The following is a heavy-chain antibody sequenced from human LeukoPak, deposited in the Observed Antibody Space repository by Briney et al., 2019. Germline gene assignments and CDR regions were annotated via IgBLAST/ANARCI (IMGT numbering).Heavy chain of an antibody. CDR1: GFTFSNAW. CDR3: TTDRERYFDWSSPYYFDY. D-gene: IGHD3-9*01. V-gene: IGHV3-15*01. J-gene: IGHJ4*02. CDR2: IKSKTDGGTT. Sequence: GGSLRLSCAASGFTFSNAWMSWVRQAPGKGLEWVGRIKSKTDGGTTDYAAPVKGRFTISRDDSKNTLYLQMNSLKTEDTTVYYCTTDRERYFDWSSPYYFDYWGQGTLVTVS.